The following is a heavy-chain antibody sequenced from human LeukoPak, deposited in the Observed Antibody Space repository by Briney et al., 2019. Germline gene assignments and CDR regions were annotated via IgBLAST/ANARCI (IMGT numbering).Heavy chain of an antibody. CDR2: INAGNGNT. D-gene: IGHD6-13*01. CDR3: ARGPRAAADDY. CDR1: GYTFINFA. J-gene: IGHJ4*02. V-gene: IGHV1-3*01. Sequence: ASVKVSCKAPGYTFINFAINWGRQAPGQRPEWMGWINAGNGNTKYSQKFQGRVTITRDTSASTAYMELSGLTSEDTAVNYCARGPRAAADDYWGQGTLVTVSS.